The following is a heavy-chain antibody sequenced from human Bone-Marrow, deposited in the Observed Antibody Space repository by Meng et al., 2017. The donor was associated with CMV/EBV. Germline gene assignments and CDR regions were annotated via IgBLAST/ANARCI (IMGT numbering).Heavy chain of an antibody. CDR2: VYYSGRT. CDR3: ARDNAIFGVVIPLHYYYGMDV. J-gene: IGHJ6*02. Sequence: GSLRLSCTVPGGSISSSSYYWGWIRQPPGKGLEWIGSVYYSGRTYYNPSLKSRVTVSVDTSKNQFSLKLSSVTAADTAVYYCARDNAIFGVVIPLHYYYGMDVWGQRTTVTVSS. CDR1: GGSISSSSYY. D-gene: IGHD3-3*01. V-gene: IGHV4-39*07.